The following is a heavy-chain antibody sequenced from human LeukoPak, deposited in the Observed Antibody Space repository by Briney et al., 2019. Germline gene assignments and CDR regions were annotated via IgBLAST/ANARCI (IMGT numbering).Heavy chain of an antibody. CDR2: IWYDGSNK. J-gene: IGHJ4*02. CDR1: GFTFSSYG. V-gene: IGHV3-33*08. Sequence: GGSLRLSCAASGFTFSSYGMHWVRQAPGKGLEWVAVIWYDGSNKYYADSVKGRFTISRDNSKNTLYPQMNSLRAEDTAVYYCAREIRLRYYFDYWGQGTLVTVSS. D-gene: IGHD4-17*01. CDR3: AREIRLRYYFDY.